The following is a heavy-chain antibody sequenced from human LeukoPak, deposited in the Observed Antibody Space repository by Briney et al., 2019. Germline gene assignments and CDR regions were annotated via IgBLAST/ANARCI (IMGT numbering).Heavy chain of an antibody. V-gene: IGHV4-34*01. J-gene: IGHJ6*03. CDR3: ARLSSSWYGGAYYYYYMDV. D-gene: IGHD6-13*01. CDR2: INHSGNT. CDR1: GGSFSGYY. Sequence: SETLSLTCAVYGGSFSGYYWSWIRQPPRKGLEWIGEINHSGNTDYNPSLKSRVTISVGTSKNQFSLKVRSVTAADTAVYYCARLSSSWYGGAYYYYYMDVWDKGTTVTVSS.